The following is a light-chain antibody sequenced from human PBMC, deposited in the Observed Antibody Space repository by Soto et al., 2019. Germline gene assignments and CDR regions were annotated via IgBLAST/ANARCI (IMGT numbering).Light chain of an antibody. CDR2: GAS. V-gene: IGKV3-20*01. Sequence: EIVLTQSPGTLSLSPGERATLSCRASQSVTSNYLAWYQQKPGQAPRLLVYGASSRATGISDRFSGSGSGTDFTLTISRLEPADFAVYYCQHYVSPPITFGQGTRLAIK. CDR3: QHYVSPPIT. CDR1: QSVTSNY. J-gene: IGKJ5*01.